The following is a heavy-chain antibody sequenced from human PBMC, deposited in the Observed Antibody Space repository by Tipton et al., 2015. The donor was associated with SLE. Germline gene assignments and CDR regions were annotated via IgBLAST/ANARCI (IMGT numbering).Heavy chain of an antibody. V-gene: IGHV3-7*01. J-gene: IGHJ4*02. CDR3: ARFSGYSTSSAYFDY. D-gene: IGHD1-26*01. CDR2: IREDGGEK. Sequence: SLRLSCAASGVTFSTYWMSWVRQAPGKGREWVANIREDGGEKYYVDSVKGRFTISRDNAKNSVYLQMNSLRAEDTAVYYCARFSGYSTSSAYFDYWGQGTLVAISS. CDR1: GVTFSTYW.